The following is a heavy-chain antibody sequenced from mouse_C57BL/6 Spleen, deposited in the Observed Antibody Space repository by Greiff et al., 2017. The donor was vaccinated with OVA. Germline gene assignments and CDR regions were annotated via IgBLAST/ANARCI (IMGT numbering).Heavy chain of an antibody. V-gene: IGHV1-78*01. CDR1: GYTFTDHT. CDR2: IYPRDGST. D-gene: IGHD1-1*01. J-gene: IGHJ4*01. CDR3: ARSEYYGSRYYAMDY. Sequence: VQLQESDAELVKPGASVKISCKVSGYTFTDHTIHWMKQRPEQGLEWIGYIYPRDGSTKYNEKFKGKATLTADKSSSTAYMQLNSLTSEDSAVYFCARSEYYGSRYYAMDYWGQGTSVTVSS.